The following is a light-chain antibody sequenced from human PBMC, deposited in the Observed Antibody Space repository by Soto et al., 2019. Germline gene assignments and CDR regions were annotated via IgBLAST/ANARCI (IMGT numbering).Light chain of an antibody. CDR2: KVS. CDR1: QSLVYSDGNTY. V-gene: IGKV2-30*01. Sequence: DVVMRQSPLSLQLILGKSASISCSSSQSLVYSDGNTYLNRFQQRPGQSPRRLIYKVSNRDSGVPDRFSGSGSGTDFTLKISRVEAEDVGVYYCMQGTHWPPFTFGPGTRLEIK. J-gene: IGKJ5*01. CDR3: MQGTHWPPFT.